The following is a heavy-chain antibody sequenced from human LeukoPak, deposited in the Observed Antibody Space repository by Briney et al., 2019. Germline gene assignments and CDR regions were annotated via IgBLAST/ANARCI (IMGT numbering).Heavy chain of an antibody. D-gene: IGHD2-2*01. CDR3: AGVSGDIVVVPAAYYYYYGMDV. CDR1: GGTFSSYA. Sequence: GASVKVSCKASGGTFSSYAISWVRQAPGQGLEWMGGIIPIFGTANYAQKFQGRVTITADKSTSTAYMEPSSLRSEDTAVYYCAGVSGDIVVVPAAYYYYYGMDVWGKGTTVTVSS. V-gene: IGHV1-69*06. CDR2: IIPIFGTA. J-gene: IGHJ6*04.